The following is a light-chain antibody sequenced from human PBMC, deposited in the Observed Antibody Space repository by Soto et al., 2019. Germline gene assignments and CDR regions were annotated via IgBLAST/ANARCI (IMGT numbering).Light chain of an antibody. Sequence: DIQMTQSPSTLSASVGDRVTITCRASQSISSRLAWYQQKPGKAPKLLIYDASSLESGVPSRFSGSGSGTEFTLTISSLQPDDFATYYCQQYNSYSRGAFGQGTKV. J-gene: IGKJ1*01. CDR3: QQYNSYSRGA. V-gene: IGKV1-5*01. CDR1: QSISSR. CDR2: DAS.